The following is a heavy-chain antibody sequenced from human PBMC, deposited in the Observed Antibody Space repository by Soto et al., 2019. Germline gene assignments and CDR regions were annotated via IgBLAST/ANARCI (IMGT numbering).Heavy chain of an antibody. CDR2: IIPIFGTA. CDR3: ARDLGITMVRGVHRLYYYYYGMDV. V-gene: IGHV1-69*01. Sequence: QVQLVQSGAEVKKPGSSVKVSCKASGGTFSSYAISWVRQAPGQGLEWMGGIIPIFGTANYGQKFQGRVTITADESTSTAYMELSSLRSEDTAVYYCARDLGITMVRGVHRLYYYYYGMDVWGQGTTVTVSS. J-gene: IGHJ6*02. D-gene: IGHD3-10*01. CDR1: GGTFSSYA.